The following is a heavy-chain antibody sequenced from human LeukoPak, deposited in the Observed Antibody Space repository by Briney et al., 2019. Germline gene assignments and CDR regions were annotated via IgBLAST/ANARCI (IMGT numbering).Heavy chain of an antibody. CDR1: GFTFSSYS. V-gene: IGHV3-21*01. D-gene: IGHD3-16*01. CDR2: ISSSSSYI. CDR3: ARDRLRIMTNGMDV. J-gene: IGHJ6*02. Sequence: PGGSLRLSCAASGFTFSSYSMNWVRQAPGKGLEWVSSISSSSSYIYYADSVKGRFTISRENAKNSLYLQMNSLRAEDTAVYYCARDRLRIMTNGMDVWGQGTTVTVSS.